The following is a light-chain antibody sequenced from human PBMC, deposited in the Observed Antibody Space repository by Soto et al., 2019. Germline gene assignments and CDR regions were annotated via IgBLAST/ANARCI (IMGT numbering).Light chain of an antibody. V-gene: IGKV3-15*01. CDR3: QQYNNWMWT. J-gene: IGKJ1*01. CDR2: GAS. Sequence: EIVMTQSPASLSVSPGERATLSCRASQSVSSNLAWYQQKPGKAPRLLIHGASARATGIPDRFSGSGSGTEFTLTISSLQSEDVAVYYCQQYNNWMWTFGQGTKVDIK. CDR1: QSVSSN.